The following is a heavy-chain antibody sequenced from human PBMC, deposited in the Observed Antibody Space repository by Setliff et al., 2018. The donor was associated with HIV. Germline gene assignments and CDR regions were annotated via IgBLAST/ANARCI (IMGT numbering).Heavy chain of an antibody. CDR1: GDSVTSYSYY. D-gene: IGHD3-16*01. Sequence: SETLSLTCTVSGDSVTSYSYYWSWIRQPAGKTLEWIGRIYFSGSTNYNHSLKSRVTIAIDTSKNQLSLKLSSVTAADTAVYYCARDWATPYYYGMDVWGPGTTVTVSS. J-gene: IGHJ6*02. CDR2: IYFSGST. V-gene: IGHV4-61*02. CDR3: ARDWATPYYYGMDV.